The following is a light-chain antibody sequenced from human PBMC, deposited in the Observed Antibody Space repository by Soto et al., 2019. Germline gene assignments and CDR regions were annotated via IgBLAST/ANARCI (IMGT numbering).Light chain of an antibody. J-gene: IGKJ3*01. V-gene: IGKV3-20*01. CDR2: GAS. CDR3: LQYDNSPRT. Sequence: EIVLTQSPGTLSFSPGERDKLSCSSSQTVDTNYLAWYQQIPGQAPRLLIYGASTRATGIPDRVSGSGSGTDFTLTISRLEPEDFAVYYCLQYDNSPRTFGPGTKVDIK. CDR1: QTVDTNY.